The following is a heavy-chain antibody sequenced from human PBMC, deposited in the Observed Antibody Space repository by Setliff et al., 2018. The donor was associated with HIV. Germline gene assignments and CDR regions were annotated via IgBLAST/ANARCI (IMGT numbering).Heavy chain of an antibody. CDR1: GGSISNSRYY. D-gene: IGHD3-22*01. Sequence: SSETLSLTCTVSGGSISNSRYYWSWIRQPPGKGLEWIGSIYYSGSTYYNPSLKSRVTISVDTSKNQFSLKLSSVTAADAAVYYCASRVYYYDSSGYLREEGFDPWGQGTLVTGSS. CDR2: IYYSGST. J-gene: IGHJ5*02. V-gene: IGHV4-39*01. CDR3: ASRVYYYDSSGYLREEGFDP.